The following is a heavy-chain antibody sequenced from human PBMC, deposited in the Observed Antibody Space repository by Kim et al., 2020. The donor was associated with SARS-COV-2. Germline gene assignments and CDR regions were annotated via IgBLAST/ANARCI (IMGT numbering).Heavy chain of an antibody. CDR1: GYTFTSYA. D-gene: IGHD6-13*01. CDR2: INAGNVNT. V-gene: IGHV1-3*01. CDR3: ARVFIYAGVAAAGTEALFDY. J-gene: IGHJ4*02. Sequence: ASVKVSCKASGYTFTSYAMHWVRQAPGQRLEWMGWINAGNVNTKYSQKFQGRVTITRDTSASTAYMELSSLRSEDTAVYYCARVFIYAGVAAAGTEALFDYWGQGTLVTVSS.